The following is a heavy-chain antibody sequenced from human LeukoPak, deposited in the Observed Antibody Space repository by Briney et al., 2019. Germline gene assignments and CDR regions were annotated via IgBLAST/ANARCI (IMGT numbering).Heavy chain of an antibody. CDR1: GFTFSNSD. Sequence: PGGSLRLSCAGSGFTFSNSDMSWVRQAPGKGLEWVATINTSGGTTYYADSVKGQFTTSRDNSRNTLYLQMNSLRAEDTAVYYCAKVRYTYGPFYDFWGQGTLATVSS. D-gene: IGHD5-18*01. V-gene: IGHV3-23*01. J-gene: IGHJ4*02. CDR2: INTSGGTT. CDR3: AKVRYTYGPFYDF.